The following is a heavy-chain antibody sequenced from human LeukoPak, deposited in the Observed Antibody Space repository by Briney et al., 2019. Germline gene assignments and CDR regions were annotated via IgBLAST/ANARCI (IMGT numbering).Heavy chain of an antibody. CDR3: ARDPWVGVTTDY. D-gene: IGHD4-11*01. Sequence: PGGSLRLSCAASGFTFSSYGMHWVRQAPGKGLEWVSSISSSSIYIYYADSVKGRFTIPRDNAKNSLYLQMNSLRAEDTVVYYCARDPWVGVTTDYWGQGTLVTVSS. CDR1: GFTFSSYG. CDR2: ISSSSIYI. V-gene: IGHV3-21*01. J-gene: IGHJ4*02.